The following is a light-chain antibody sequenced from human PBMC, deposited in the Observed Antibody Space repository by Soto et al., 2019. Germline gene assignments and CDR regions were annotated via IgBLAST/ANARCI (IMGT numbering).Light chain of an antibody. CDR2: EVS. CDR3: SSYTRNIPYV. J-gene: IGLJ1*01. Sequence: QSALTQPASVSGSPGQSITVSCTGTSSDPGDYNFVSWYRQRPGKAPQLIIYEVSHRPSGISNRFSGSKSGYTASLTISGLQVEDEADYYCSSYTRNIPYVFGSGTKLTVL. CDR1: SSDPGDYNF. V-gene: IGLV2-14*01.